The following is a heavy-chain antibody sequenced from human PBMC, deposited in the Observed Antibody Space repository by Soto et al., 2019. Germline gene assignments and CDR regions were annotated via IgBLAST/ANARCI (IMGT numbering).Heavy chain of an antibody. J-gene: IGHJ5*02. CDR1: GFTFSSYA. CDR3: AKDLEPYYYDSSGYNWFDP. Sequence: GGSLRLSCAASGFTFSSYAMSWVRQAPGKGLEWVSAISGSGSSTYYADSVKGRFTISRDNSKNTLYLQMNSLRAEDTAVYYCAKDLEPYYYDSSGYNWFDPWGQGTLVTVSS. CDR2: ISGSGSST. V-gene: IGHV3-23*01. D-gene: IGHD3-22*01.